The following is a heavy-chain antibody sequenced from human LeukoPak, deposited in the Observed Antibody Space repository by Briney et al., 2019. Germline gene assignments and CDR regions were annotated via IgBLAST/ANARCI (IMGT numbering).Heavy chain of an antibody. D-gene: IGHD6-13*01. V-gene: IGHV4-59*01. Sequence: SETLSLTCTVSGGSISSYYWSWIRQPPGKGLEWIGYIYYSGSTNHNPSLKSRVTISVDTSKNQFSLKLSSVTAADTAVYYCARDHVPGYSSSWYTPYYYYGMDVWGQGTTVIVSS. CDR1: GGSISSYY. CDR2: IYYSGST. J-gene: IGHJ6*02. CDR3: ARDHVPGYSSSWYTPYYYYGMDV.